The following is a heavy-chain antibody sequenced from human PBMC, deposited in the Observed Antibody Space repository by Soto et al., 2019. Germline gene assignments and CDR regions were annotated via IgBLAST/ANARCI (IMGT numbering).Heavy chain of an antibody. CDR2: INAGNGNT. V-gene: IGHV1-3*01. D-gene: IGHD2-2*01. CDR1: GYTFTSYA. J-gene: IGHJ4*02. Sequence: ASVKVSCKASGYTFTSYAMHWVRQAPGQRLEWMGWINAGNGNTKYSQKFQGRVTITRDTSASTAYMELSSLRSEDTAVYYCATQGVVVPAAMTARPFDYWGQGTLVTVSS. CDR3: ATQGVVVPAAMTARPFDY.